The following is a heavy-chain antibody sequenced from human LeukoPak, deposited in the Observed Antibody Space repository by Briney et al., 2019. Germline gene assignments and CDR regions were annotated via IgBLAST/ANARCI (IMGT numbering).Heavy chain of an antibody. CDR1: GFTFSSYA. Sequence: GGSLRLSCAASGFTFSSYAMSWVRQAPGKGLEWVSAISGSGGSTYYADSVKGRFTISRDNSKNTLYLQMNSLRAEDTAVYYCAKDDSSGGSCYLIYFDYWGQGTLVTVSS. J-gene: IGHJ4*02. CDR2: ISGSGGST. CDR3: AKDDSSGGSCYLIYFDY. D-gene: IGHD2-15*01. V-gene: IGHV3-23*01.